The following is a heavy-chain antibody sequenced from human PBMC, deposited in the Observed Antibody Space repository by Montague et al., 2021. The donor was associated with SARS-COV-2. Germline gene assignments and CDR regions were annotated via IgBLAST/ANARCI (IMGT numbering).Heavy chain of an antibody. Sequence: SETLSLTCTVSGGSISSSSYYWGWIRQPPGKGLEWIGSIYYSGSTYYNPSRKSRVSISVDTSKNQFSLKLSSVTAAATAVYYCAKLLWFRGGFDYWGQGTLVTVSS. CDR3: AKLLWFRGGFDY. CDR1: GGSISSSSYY. J-gene: IGHJ4*02. CDR2: IYYSGST. V-gene: IGHV4-39*07. D-gene: IGHD3-10*01.